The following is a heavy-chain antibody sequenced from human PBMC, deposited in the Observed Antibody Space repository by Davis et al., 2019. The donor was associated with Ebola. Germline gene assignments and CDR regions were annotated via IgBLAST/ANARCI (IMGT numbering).Heavy chain of an antibody. V-gene: IGHV1-18*01. CDR2: VGTVTGVT. CDR3: ARADPGDPEDY. CDR1: GYMFDDYG. J-gene: IGHJ4*02. Sequence: ASVKVSCQASGYMFDDYGITWVRQAPGQGLEWVGWVGTVTGVTEYAQKFQGRVTMTTDTSTSTAYMELRSLRSDDTALYFCARADPGDPEDYWGQGTAVTVSS.